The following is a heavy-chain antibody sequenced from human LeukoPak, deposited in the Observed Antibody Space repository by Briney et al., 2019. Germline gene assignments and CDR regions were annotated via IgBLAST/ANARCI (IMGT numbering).Heavy chain of an antibody. D-gene: IGHD3-10*01. Sequence: ASVKVSCKASGYTFTSYYMHWVRQAPGQGLEWMGIINPSGGSTSYAQKFQGRVTMTRDTSTSTVYMELSSLRSEDTAVYYCARAFGYYYGSGSYFDYWGQGTLVTVSS. V-gene: IGHV1-46*01. CDR3: ARAFGYYYGSGSYFDY. CDR1: GYTFTSYY. CDR2: INPSGGST. J-gene: IGHJ4*02.